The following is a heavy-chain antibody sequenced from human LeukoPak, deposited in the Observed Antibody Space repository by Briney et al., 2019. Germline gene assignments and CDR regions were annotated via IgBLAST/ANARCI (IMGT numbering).Heavy chain of an antibody. Sequence: GGSLRLSCAASGFSFSSYEMNWVRQAPGKGLEWVSYISSSGSTIYYADSVKGRFTISRDNAKNSLYLQMNSLRAEDTAVYYCVRREGFFYYFDYWGQGTLVTVSS. CDR3: VRREGFFYYFDY. V-gene: IGHV3-48*03. CDR1: GFSFSSYE. J-gene: IGHJ4*02. D-gene: IGHD1-26*01. CDR2: ISSSGSTI.